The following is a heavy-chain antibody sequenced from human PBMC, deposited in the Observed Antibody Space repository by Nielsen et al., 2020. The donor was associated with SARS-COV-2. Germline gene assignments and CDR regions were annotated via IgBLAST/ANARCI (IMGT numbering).Heavy chain of an antibody. CDR3: AKDREVPQGNMDV. CDR2: ISTSVGTT. Sequence: GGSLRLSCGASGFTFSSYALTWVRQAPGKGLEWVSTISTSVGTTYYADSVKGRFTISRDNSKNTLFLQMNSLRAEDTAVYYCAKDREVPQGNMDVWGQGTTVTVSS. D-gene: IGHD1-26*01. V-gene: IGHV3-23*01. J-gene: IGHJ6*02. CDR1: GFTFSSYA.